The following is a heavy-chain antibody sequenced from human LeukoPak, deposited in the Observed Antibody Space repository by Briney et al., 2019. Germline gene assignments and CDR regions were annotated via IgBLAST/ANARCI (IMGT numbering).Heavy chain of an antibody. CDR1: GGSISSLY. V-gene: IGHV4-59*08. Sequence: SETLSLTCTISGGSISSLYWSWIRQPPGKGLEWIGSIYYSGGTNYNPSLESRVTISVHTSKIQFSLKPSSVTAADTAVYYCARWQYTISSGWFDPWGQGTLVTVSS. CDR3: ARWQYTISSGWFDP. CDR2: IYYSGGT. D-gene: IGHD6-6*01. J-gene: IGHJ5*02.